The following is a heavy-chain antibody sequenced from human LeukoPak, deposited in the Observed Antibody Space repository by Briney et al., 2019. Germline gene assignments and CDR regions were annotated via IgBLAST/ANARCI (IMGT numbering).Heavy chain of an antibody. J-gene: IGHJ4*02. D-gene: IGHD4-17*01. V-gene: IGHV4-4*02. Sequence: SETLSLTCALSRRSISSSNWWSWVRQPPGKGLEWIGEIYHSGSTNYNPSLKSRVTISVDKSKNQFSLKLRCVTVADTAVYYCAWIYGDYDLGDYWGQGTLVTVSS. CDR2: IYHSGST. CDR1: RRSISSSNW. CDR3: AWIYGDYDLGDY.